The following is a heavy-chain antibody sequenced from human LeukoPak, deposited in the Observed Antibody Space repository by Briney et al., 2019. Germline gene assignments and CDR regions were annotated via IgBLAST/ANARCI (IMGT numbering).Heavy chain of an antibody. Sequence: SETLSLTCTVSGVSISSYYWSRIRQPPGKGLEWIGYIYYSGSTYYNPSLKSQVTMSVDTSKNNFSLKLNSVTAADTAVYYCASGGNWNRHGYWGQGTLVTVSS. D-gene: IGHD1-1*01. CDR1: GVSISSYY. J-gene: IGHJ4*02. V-gene: IGHV4-59*01. CDR2: IYYSGST. CDR3: ASGGNWNRHGY.